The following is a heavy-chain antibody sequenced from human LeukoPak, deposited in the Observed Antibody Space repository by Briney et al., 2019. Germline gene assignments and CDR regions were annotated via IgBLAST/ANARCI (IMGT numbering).Heavy chain of an antibody. V-gene: IGHV3-74*01. J-gene: IGHJ4*02. CDR2: IRGDGYDT. CDR1: GFSFSTHW. CDR3: ARDLVLGSGSYGN. D-gene: IGHD3-10*01. Sequence: PGGSLRLSCEASGFSFSTHWMHWVRQVPGKGLVWVSRIRGDGYDTNYADSVRGRFTISRDNVRNTVYLQMSSLRAEDTAVYYCARDLVLGSGSYGNWGQGTLVTVSS.